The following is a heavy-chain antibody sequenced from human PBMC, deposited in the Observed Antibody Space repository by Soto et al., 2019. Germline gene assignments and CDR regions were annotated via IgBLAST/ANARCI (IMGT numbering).Heavy chain of an antibody. J-gene: IGHJ4*02. CDR2: IFYSGTT. Sequence: TLSSTCPVFGDSISRGDYFWSWIRQPPGKGLEWIGNIFYSGTTYYNPSLKSRVTISVDTSKNQFSLKLSSVTAADTAVYFCARGVLYWGQGTLVTVSS. V-gene: IGHV4-31*03. D-gene: IGHD1-1*01. CDR1: GDSISRGDYF. CDR3: ARGVLY.